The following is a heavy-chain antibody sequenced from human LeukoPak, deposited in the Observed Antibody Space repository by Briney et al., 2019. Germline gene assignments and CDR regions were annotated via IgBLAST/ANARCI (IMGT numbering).Heavy chain of an antibody. CDR3: ARDSSGWYMY. D-gene: IGHD6-19*01. V-gene: IGHV1-46*01. Sequence: ASVKVSCKASGYTFTSYYIHWVRQAPGQGLEWMGIIYPSGGSTTYAQKFQGRVTMTRDTSISTAYMELSRLRSDDTAVYYCARDSSGWYMYWGQGTLVTVSS. CDR2: IYPSGGST. J-gene: IGHJ4*02. CDR1: GYTFTSYY.